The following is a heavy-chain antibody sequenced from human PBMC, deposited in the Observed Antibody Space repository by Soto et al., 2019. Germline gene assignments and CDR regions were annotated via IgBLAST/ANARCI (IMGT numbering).Heavy chain of an antibody. Sequence: GGSLRLSCAASGFTFSSYAMSWVRQAPGKGLEWVSAISGSGGSTYYADSVKGRFTISRDNSTNTLYLQMNSLRAEDTAVYYCANYYDSSGPSDNFDYWGQGTLVTVSS. D-gene: IGHD3-22*01. CDR2: ISGSGGST. CDR3: ANYYDSSGPSDNFDY. CDR1: GFTFSSYA. V-gene: IGHV3-23*01. J-gene: IGHJ4*02.